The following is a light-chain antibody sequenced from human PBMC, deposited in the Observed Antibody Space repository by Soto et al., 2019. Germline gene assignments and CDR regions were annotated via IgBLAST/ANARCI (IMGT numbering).Light chain of an antibody. V-gene: IGKV3-20*01. CDR2: CAS. Sequence: EIGLTQTPGTLSLSPGERATLSCRASQSVTSSHLAWYQQKPGQAPRLLIYCASTRATGIPDRFSGSGSDTDFSLTIRRLDPEDFAMYYCLRYFSPDRYTFGPGTKVQIK. CDR3: LRYFSPDRYT. CDR1: QSVTSSH. J-gene: IGKJ2*01.